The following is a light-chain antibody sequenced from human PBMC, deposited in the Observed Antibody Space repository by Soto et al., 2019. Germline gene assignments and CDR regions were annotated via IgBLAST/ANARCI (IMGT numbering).Light chain of an antibody. CDR1: QRISSY. J-gene: IGKJ2*01. CDR2: AAS. Sequence: DIQMTQSPSSLSASVGDRVTITCRASQRISSYLNWYQKKPGKAPKVLIYAASSLQSGVPSRFSGSGSGTDFTLTISTLQPEDFASYYCQQSYSTTMYTFGQGTKLEIK. CDR3: QQSYSTTMYT. V-gene: IGKV1-39*01.